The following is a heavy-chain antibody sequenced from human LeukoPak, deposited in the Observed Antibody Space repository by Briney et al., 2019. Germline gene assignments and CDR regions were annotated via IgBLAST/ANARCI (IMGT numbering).Heavy chain of an antibody. D-gene: IGHD3-22*01. Sequence: GWSLRLSCAASGFIFEDYTVHWVRQAPGKTLEWVSLISWDGTTYYADSVKGRFTISRDNSKDSLSLQMDTLRSEDTAFYYCVKDLSYESSGSFFDFWGQGTLVTVS. CDR3: VKDLSYESSGSFFDF. CDR2: ISWDGTT. J-gene: IGHJ4*02. CDR1: GFIFEDYT. V-gene: IGHV3-43*01.